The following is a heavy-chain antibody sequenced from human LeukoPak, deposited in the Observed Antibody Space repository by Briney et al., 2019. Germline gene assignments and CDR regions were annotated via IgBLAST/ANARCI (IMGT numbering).Heavy chain of an antibody. CDR1: GFTFSSYG. V-gene: IGHV3-23*01. CDR2: ISGSGGST. D-gene: IGHD6-19*01. CDR3: ARSNIAVAGTAYTNWFDP. J-gene: IGHJ5*02. Sequence: GGSLRLSCAASGFTFSSYGMSWVRQAPGKGLEWVSAISGSGGSTYYADSVKGRFTISRDNSKNTLYLQMNSLRAEDTAVYYCARSNIAVAGTAYTNWFDPWGQGTLVTVSS.